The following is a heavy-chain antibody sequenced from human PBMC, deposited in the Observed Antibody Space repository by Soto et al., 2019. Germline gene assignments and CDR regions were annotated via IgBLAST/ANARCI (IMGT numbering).Heavy chain of an antibody. Sequence: SVNVSCKASVGSFSTYGINWVRLAPGQGLEWMGGIIPKFGTTNYAQNFQGRVTITADESKNTLYVQMNSLRAEDTAIYYCAKAISGYNAPLDHWGQGTRVTVSS. CDR3: AKAISGYNAPLDH. CDR1: VGSFSTYG. CDR2: IIPKFGTT. J-gene: IGHJ4*02. D-gene: IGHD5-12*01. V-gene: IGHV1-69*13.